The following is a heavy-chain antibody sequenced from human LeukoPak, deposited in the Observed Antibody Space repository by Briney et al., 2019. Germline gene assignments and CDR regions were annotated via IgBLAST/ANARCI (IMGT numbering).Heavy chain of an antibody. Sequence: KPSETLSLTCTVSGGSISSYYWSWIRQPPGKGLEWIGYIYYSGSTNYNPSLRGRVTISVDTSKNHFSLRLSSVTAADTAVYYCARKSTSWYAPFDSWGPRTLVTVSS. CDR3: ARKSTSWYAPFDS. J-gene: IGHJ4*02. CDR1: GGSISSYY. CDR2: IYYSGST. V-gene: IGHV4-59*01. D-gene: IGHD2-2*01.